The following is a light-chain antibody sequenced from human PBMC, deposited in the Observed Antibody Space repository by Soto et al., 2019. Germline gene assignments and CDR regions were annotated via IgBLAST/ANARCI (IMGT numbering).Light chain of an antibody. CDR2: DAS. CDR3: QQRSHWPPMLT. V-gene: IGKV3-11*01. Sequence: EIVLTQSPATLSLSPGERATLSCRASQSVSSYLAWYQQKPGQAPRLLIYDASNRATGIQARFSGSASGTDFTPTISRREPEDFSVYYCQQRSHWPPMLTFGGGTKVEIK. CDR1: QSVSSY. J-gene: IGKJ4*01.